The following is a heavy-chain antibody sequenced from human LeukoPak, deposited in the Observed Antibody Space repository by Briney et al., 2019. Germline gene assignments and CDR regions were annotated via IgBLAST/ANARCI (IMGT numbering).Heavy chain of an antibody. Sequence: GGSLRLSCAASGFTFSSYSMNWVRQAPGKGLEWVSSISSSGSTIYYADSVKGRFTISRDNAKNSLYLQMNSLRAEDTAVYYCARDQYYDFWSGYSYYYYGMDVWGQGTTVTVSS. D-gene: IGHD3-3*01. CDR3: ARDQYYDFWSGYSYYYYGMDV. V-gene: IGHV3-21*04. CDR2: ISSSGSTI. J-gene: IGHJ6*02. CDR1: GFTFSSYS.